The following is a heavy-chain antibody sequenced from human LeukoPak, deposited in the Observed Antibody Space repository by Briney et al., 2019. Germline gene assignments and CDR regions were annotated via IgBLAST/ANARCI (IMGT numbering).Heavy chain of an antibody. V-gene: IGHV4-38-2*02. Sequence: SETLSLTCTVSGYSISSGYYWGWIRQPPGKGLEWIGSIYHSGSTYYNPSLKSRVTISVDTSKNQFSLKLSSVTAADTAVYYCARIRGGTGNAFDIWGQGTTVTVSS. CDR1: GYSISSGYY. D-gene: IGHD2-15*01. J-gene: IGHJ3*02. CDR3: ARIRGGTGNAFDI. CDR2: IYHSGST.